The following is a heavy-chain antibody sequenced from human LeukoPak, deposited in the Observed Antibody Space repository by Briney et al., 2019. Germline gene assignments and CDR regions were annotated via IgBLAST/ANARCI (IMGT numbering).Heavy chain of an antibody. CDR1: GFTFSSYS. CDR3: ARARIAAAGMAFDI. V-gene: IGHV3-21*01. Sequence: GGSLRLSCAASGFTFSSYSMNWVRQVPGKGLEWVSSISSSSSYIYYADSVKGRFTISRDNAKNSLYLQMNSLRAEDTAVYYCARARIAAAGMAFDIWGQGTMVTVSS. J-gene: IGHJ3*02. D-gene: IGHD6-13*01. CDR2: ISSSSSYI.